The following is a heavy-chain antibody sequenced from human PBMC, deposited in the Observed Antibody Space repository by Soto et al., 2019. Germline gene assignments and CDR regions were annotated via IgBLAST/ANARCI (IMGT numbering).Heavy chain of an antibody. V-gene: IGHV1-69*06. CDR3: ATEGFGGRYYGH. Sequence: QMQLVQTGAEVKKPGSSVKVSCRASGGSLNNYALSWVRQAPGQGLEWMGSIIPLSDTAKYAQKFHNRVTITADRSGITGFMELSSLTSEDTAMYYCATEGFGGRYYGHWGQGTLVTVSS. CDR2: IIPLSDTA. D-gene: IGHD1-26*01. CDR1: GGSLNNYA. J-gene: IGHJ4*02.